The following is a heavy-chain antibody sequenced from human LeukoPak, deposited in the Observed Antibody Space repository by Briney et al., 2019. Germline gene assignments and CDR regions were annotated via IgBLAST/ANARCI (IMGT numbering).Heavy chain of an antibody. CDR3: AREGTAMVSFDY. V-gene: IGHV3-48*03. Sequence: GGSLRLSCAASGFTFSSYEMNWVRQAPGKGLEWVSYISSGGNTIYYADSVKGRFTISRDNAKNSLYLQMNSLTAEDTAVYYCAREGTAMVSFDYWGQGTLVTVSS. CDR2: ISSGGNTI. J-gene: IGHJ4*02. D-gene: IGHD5-18*01. CDR1: GFTFSSYE.